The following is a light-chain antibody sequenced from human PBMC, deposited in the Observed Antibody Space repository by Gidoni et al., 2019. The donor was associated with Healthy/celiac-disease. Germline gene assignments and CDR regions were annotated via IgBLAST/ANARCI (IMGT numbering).Light chain of an antibody. CDR2: AAS. J-gene: IGKJ1*01. Sequence: DIQLTQSPSFLSASVGDRVTITCRASQGISSYLAWYQQKPGKAPKLLIYAASTLQSGVPSRFSGSGSGTEFTLTISRLQPEDFATYYCQQLGTFGQGTKVEIK. CDR1: QGISSY. V-gene: IGKV1-9*01. CDR3: QQLGT.